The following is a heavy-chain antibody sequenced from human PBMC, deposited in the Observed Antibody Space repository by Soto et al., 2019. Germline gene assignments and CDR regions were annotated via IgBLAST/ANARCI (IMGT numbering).Heavy chain of an antibody. CDR1: GGSFSGYY. Sequence: SETLSLTCAVYGGSFSGYYWSWIRQPPGKGLEWIGEINHSGSTNYNPSLKSRVTISVDTSKNQFSLKLSSVTAADTAVYYCARFVKLNQLLADYWGQGTLVTVSS. CDR3: ARFVKLNQLLADY. V-gene: IGHV4-34*01. CDR2: INHSGST. D-gene: IGHD2-2*01. J-gene: IGHJ4*02.